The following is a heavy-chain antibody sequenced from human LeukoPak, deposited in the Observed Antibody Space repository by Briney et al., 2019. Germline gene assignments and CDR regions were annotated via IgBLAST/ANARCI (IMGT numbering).Heavy chain of an antibody. Sequence: ASVKVSCKASGGTFSSYAISWVRQAPGQGLEWMGGIIPIFGAANYAQKFQGRVTITTDESTSTAYMELSSLRSEDTAVYYCARGVYSSSWSPPPLDYWGQGTLVTVSS. CDR3: ARGVYSSSWSPPPLDY. J-gene: IGHJ4*02. CDR2: IIPIFGAA. CDR1: GGTFSSYA. D-gene: IGHD6-13*01. V-gene: IGHV1-69*05.